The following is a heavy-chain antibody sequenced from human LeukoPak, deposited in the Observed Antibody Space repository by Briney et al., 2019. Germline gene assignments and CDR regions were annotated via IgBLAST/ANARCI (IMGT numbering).Heavy chain of an antibody. D-gene: IGHD3-22*01. CDR3: ARTYYYDTRGKND. CDR1: GFSFSTYG. CDR2: INHSGST. Sequence: GSLRLSCAASGFSFSTYGMHRVRQPPGKGLEWIGEINHSGSTNYNPSLKSRVTISVDKSKNQFSLKLTSVTAADTAVYYCARTYYYDTRGKNDWGQGTLVTVSS. J-gene: IGHJ4*02. V-gene: IGHV4-4*02.